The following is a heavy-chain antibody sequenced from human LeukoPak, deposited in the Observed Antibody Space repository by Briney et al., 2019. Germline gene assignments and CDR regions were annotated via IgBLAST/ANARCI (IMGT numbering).Heavy chain of an antibody. CDR1: GFTFSSYW. D-gene: IGHD4-23*01. J-gene: IGHJ4*02. CDR2: INSDGSST. CDR3: ATHDYGGASFDY. V-gene: IGHV3-74*01. Sequence: GGSLRLSCAASGFTFSSYWMHWVRQAPGKGLVWVSRINSDGSSTSYADSVKGRFTISRDNAKNTLYLQMNSLRAEDTAVYYCATHDYGGASFDYWGQGTLVTVSS.